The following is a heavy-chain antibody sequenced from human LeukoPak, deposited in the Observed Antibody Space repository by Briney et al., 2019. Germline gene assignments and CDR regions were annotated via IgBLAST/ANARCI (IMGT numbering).Heavy chain of an antibody. CDR3: ARGGYSSIWLNDY. D-gene: IGHD6-13*01. CDR2: ISAYNGNT. V-gene: IGHV1-18*01. CDR1: GYTFISYG. Sequence: ASVKVSCKAPGYTFISYGISWLRQAPGQGLEWVGWISAYNGNTNYAQKLQGRVAMTTDTSTSTAYMELGSLRSDDTAVYYCARGGYSSIWLNDYWGQGTLVTVSS. J-gene: IGHJ4*02.